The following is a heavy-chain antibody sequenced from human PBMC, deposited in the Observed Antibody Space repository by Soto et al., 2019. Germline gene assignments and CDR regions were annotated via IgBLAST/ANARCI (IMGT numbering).Heavy chain of an antibody. J-gene: IGHJ3*02. V-gene: IGHV4-59*01. Sequence: SETLSLTCTVPGGSISSYYWSWIRQPPGKGLEWIGYIYYSGSTNYNPSLKSRVTISVDTSKNQFSLKLSSVTAADTVVYYCARVFGIAAAGTSHDAFDIWGQGTMVAV. CDR3: ARVFGIAAAGTSHDAFDI. CDR1: GGSISSYY. D-gene: IGHD6-13*01. CDR2: IYYSGST.